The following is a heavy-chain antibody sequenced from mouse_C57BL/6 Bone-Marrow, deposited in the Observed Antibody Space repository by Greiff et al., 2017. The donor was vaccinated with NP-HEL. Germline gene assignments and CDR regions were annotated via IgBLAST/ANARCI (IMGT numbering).Heavy chain of an antibody. Sequence: QVQLQQSGAELARPGASVKLSCKASGYTFTSYGISWVKQRTGQGLEWIGEIYPRSGNTYYNEKFKGKATLTADKSSSTADMELRSLTSEDSAVYFCASPLGRGAYWGQGTLVTVSA. D-gene: IGHD4-1*01. CDR2: IYPRSGNT. J-gene: IGHJ3*01. CDR3: ASPLGRGAY. CDR1: GYTFTSYG. V-gene: IGHV1-81*01.